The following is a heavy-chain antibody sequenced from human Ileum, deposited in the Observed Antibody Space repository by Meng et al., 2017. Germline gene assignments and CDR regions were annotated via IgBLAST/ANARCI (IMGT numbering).Heavy chain of an antibody. CDR2: IFHGGTT. CDR3: ARGIGDIRVGFDY. Sequence: GQLQEPGPGLVKPSGSLSLTCAVSGDSISSGNWWNWVRQSPGKGLEWIGEIFHGGTTNYNPSLKNRVTLLMDKSKNQFSLQLTSVTAADTAVFYCARGIGDIRVGFDYWGQGILVTVSS. V-gene: IGHV4-4*02. J-gene: IGHJ4*02. D-gene: IGHD5-12*01. CDR1: GDSISSGNW.